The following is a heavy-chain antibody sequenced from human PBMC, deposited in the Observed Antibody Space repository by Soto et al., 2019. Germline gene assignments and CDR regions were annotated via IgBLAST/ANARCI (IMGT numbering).Heavy chain of an antibody. Sequence: SETLSLTCAVYGGSFSGYYWSWIRQPPGKGLEWIGEINHSGSTNYNPSLKSRVTISVDTSKNQFSLKLSSVTAADTAVYYCARLRGWFDPWGQGTLDTVSS. CDR1: GGSFSGYY. CDR3: ARLRGWFDP. J-gene: IGHJ5*02. CDR2: INHSGST. V-gene: IGHV4-34*01. D-gene: IGHD5-12*01.